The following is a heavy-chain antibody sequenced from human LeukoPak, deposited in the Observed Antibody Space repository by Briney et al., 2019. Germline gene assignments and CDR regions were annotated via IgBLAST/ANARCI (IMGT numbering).Heavy chain of an antibody. CDR2: IIPILGIA. CDR1: GGTFSSYA. D-gene: IGHD3-9*01. Sequence: ASVKVSCKASGGTFSSYAISWVRQAPGQGLEWMGRIIPILGIANYAQKFQGRVTITADKSMSTAYMELSSLRSEDTAVYYCASVLRYFPYGMDVWGQGTTVTVSS. CDR3: ASVLRYFPYGMDV. V-gene: IGHV1-69*04. J-gene: IGHJ6*02.